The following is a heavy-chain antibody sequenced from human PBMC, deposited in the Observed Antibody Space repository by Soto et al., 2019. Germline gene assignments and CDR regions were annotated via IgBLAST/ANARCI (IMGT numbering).Heavy chain of an antibody. J-gene: IGHJ5*02. Sequence: VQLVESGGGLVQPGRSLRLSCAASGFTFDDYAMHWVRQAPGKGLEWVSGISWNSGSIGYADSVKGRFTISRDNAKNSLYLQMNSLRTEDTALYYCAKDIESVISSNWFDPWGQGTLVTVSS. CDR2: ISWNSGSI. CDR3: AKDIESVISSNWFDP. CDR1: GFTFDDYA. V-gene: IGHV3-9*01. D-gene: IGHD2-15*01.